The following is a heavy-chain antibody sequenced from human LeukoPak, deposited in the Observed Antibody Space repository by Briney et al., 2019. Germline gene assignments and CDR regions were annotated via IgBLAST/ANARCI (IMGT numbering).Heavy chain of an antibody. D-gene: IGHD1/OR15-1a*01. V-gene: IGHV1-46*01. CDR2: INPSGGST. Sequence: ASVKVSCKASGYTFTSNYMHWVRQAPGQGLEWMGIINPSGGSTSYAQKFQGRVTMTRDTSTSTVYMELSSLRSEDTAVYYCARWNWDNDAFDIWGQGTMVTVSS. J-gene: IGHJ3*02. CDR3: ARWNWDNDAFDI. CDR1: GYTFTSNY.